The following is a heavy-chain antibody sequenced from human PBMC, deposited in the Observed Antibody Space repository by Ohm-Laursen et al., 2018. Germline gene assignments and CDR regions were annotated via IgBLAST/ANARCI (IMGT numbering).Heavy chain of an antibody. V-gene: IGHV3-30*18. CDR3: AKDHYYDSSGYQDI. D-gene: IGHD3-22*01. J-gene: IGHJ3*02. Sequence: SLRLSCAASGFTFSDYYMSWIRQAPGKGLEWVAVISYDGSNKYYADSVKGRFTISRDNSKNTLYLQMNSLRAEDTAVYYCAKDHYYDSSGYQDIWGQGTMVTVSS. CDR1: GFTFSDYY. CDR2: ISYDGSNK.